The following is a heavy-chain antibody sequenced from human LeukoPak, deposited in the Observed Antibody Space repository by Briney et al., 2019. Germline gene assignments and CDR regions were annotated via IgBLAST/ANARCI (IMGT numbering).Heavy chain of an antibody. V-gene: IGHV5-51*01. J-gene: IGHJ4*02. CDR1: GYSFTTYW. CDR3: ARREVSGALLY. Sequence: GESLKISCKGSGYSFTTYWIGWVRQRPGKGLEWMGSIYPGDSDTRYSPSFEGQVTISADKSISTAYLQWSSLKTSDTAMYYCARREVSGALLYWGQGTLVTVSS. D-gene: IGHD2-15*01. CDR2: IYPGDSDT.